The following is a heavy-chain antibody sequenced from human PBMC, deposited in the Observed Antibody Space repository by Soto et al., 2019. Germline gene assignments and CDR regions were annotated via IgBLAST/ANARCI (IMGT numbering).Heavy chain of an antibody. J-gene: IGHJ5*02. D-gene: IGHD6-13*01. Sequence: QVQLVQSGAGVKKPGASVKVSCKASGYTFTSYAMHWVRQAPGQRLEWMGWINAGNGNTKYSQKFQGRVTITRDTSASTAYMELSSLRSEDTAVYYCARDSSSQTGAFDPWGQGTLVTVSS. V-gene: IGHV1-3*01. CDR2: INAGNGNT. CDR3: ARDSSSQTGAFDP. CDR1: GYTFTSYA.